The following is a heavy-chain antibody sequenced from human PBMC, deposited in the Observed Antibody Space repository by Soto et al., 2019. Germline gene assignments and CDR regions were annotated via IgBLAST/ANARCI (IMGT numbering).Heavy chain of an antibody. J-gene: IGHJ4*02. Sequence: PGGSLRLSCAVSGFRFRDYWMSWVRQAPGKGLEWVANIKQDESDKYYVDSVKGRFTISRDNAKNSLYLQMDSLRDEDTAVYFCARAIAVGSTSLDYWGLGTRVTVSS. D-gene: IGHD6-19*01. V-gene: IGHV3-7*04. CDR2: IKQDESDK. CDR1: GFRFRDYW. CDR3: ARAIAVGSTSLDY.